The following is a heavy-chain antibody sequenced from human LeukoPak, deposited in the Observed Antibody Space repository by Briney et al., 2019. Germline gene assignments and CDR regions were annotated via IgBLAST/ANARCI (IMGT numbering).Heavy chain of an antibody. D-gene: IGHD6-19*01. V-gene: IGHV1-8*01. CDR1: GYTFTSYD. J-gene: IGHJ6*02. Sequence: ASVKVSCKASGYTFTSYDINWVRQATGQGLEWMGWMNPNSGNTGYAQKFQGRVTMTRNTSISTAYMELSSLRSEDTAVYYCARGSSSGWRYYYYYGMDVSGQGTTVTVSS. CDR3: ARGSSSGWRYYYYYGMDV. CDR2: MNPNSGNT.